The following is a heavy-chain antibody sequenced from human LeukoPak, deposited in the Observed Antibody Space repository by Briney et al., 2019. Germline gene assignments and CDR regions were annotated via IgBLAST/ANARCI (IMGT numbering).Heavy chain of an antibody. V-gene: IGHV3-20*01. CDR1: GCTFDYYC. J-gene: IGHJ5*02. Sequence: GGSLTLSCAASGCTFDYYCISWVRQPPGKGREWVSGINWNGGRTGYSDSVKGRFTISRDNAKNSLYLQMKSLRAEDTALYHCARDEVVRGVNWFDPWGQGTLVTVSS. CDR2: INWNGGRT. CDR3: ARDEVVRGVNWFDP. D-gene: IGHD3-10*01.